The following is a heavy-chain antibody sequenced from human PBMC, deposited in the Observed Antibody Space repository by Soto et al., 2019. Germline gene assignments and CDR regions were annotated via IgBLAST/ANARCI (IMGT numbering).Heavy chain of an antibody. V-gene: IGHV4-34*01. CDR1: GGSFSGYY. Sequence: SETLSLTCAVYGGSFSGYYWSWIRQPPGKGLEWIGEINHSGSTNYNPSLKSRVTISVDTSKNQFSLKLSSVTAAGTAVYYCARRRAYYYGSGSYYIFDYWGQGTLVTVSS. CDR2: INHSGST. J-gene: IGHJ4*02. D-gene: IGHD3-10*01. CDR3: ARRRAYYYGSGSYYIFDY.